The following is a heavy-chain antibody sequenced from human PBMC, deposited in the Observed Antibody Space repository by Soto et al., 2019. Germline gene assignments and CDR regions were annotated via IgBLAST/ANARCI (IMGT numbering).Heavy chain of an antibody. D-gene: IGHD4-17*01. J-gene: IGHJ4*02. Sequence: TLSLTCTVSGASIISTTKYWGWIRQPPGRGLEWIGTISSIGSTYYNPSLEGRVTISVDTSKNQFSLKVTSVTAADTGLYYCARQDHGDYEFFFDYWGQGTLVTVSS. CDR3: ARQDHGDYEFFFDY. V-gene: IGHV4-39*01. CDR2: ISSIGST. CDR1: GASIISTTKY.